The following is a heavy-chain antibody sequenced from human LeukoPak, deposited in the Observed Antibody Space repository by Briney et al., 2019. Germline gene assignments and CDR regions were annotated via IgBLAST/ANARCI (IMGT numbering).Heavy chain of an antibody. CDR1: GGSISTSNW. CDR2: IYHTGST. Sequence: PSGTLSLTCAVSGGSISTSNWWNWVRQPPGKGLEWSGEIYHTGSTNYNPSLKSRVTMSVDKSKNQFSLRLSSVTAADTAVYYCAREGIYGVSSHYFDYWGQGGLVTVSS. CDR3: AREGIYGVSSHYFDY. J-gene: IGHJ4*02. D-gene: IGHD4-17*01. V-gene: IGHV4-4*02.